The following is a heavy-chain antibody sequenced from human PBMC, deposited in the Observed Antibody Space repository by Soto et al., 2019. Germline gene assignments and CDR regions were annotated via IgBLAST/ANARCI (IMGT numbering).Heavy chain of an antibody. CDR2: IIPISGTA. CDR3: ARAHGSSLSFEIYYYYYYGMDV. V-gene: IGHV1-69*01. D-gene: IGHD2-2*01. Sequence: QVQLVQSGAEVKKPGSSVKVSCKASGGTFSSYAISWVRQAPGHGLEWMGGIIPISGTANYAQQFQGRVTITADESTSTAYMELSSLRSEDTAVYYCARAHGSSLSFEIYYYYYYGMDVWGQGSTVTVSS. J-gene: IGHJ6*02. CDR1: GGTFSSYA.